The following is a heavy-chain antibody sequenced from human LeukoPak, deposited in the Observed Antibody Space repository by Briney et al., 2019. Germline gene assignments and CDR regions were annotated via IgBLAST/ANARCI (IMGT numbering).Heavy chain of an antibody. CDR1: GFTFSSYW. D-gene: IGHD4-23*01. V-gene: IGHV3-74*01. CDR2: IYSDGSST. CDR3: VRDLDLGGYSSFEY. J-gene: IGHJ4*02. Sequence: GGSLRLSCAASGFTFSSYWMHWVRQTPGKGLVWVSRIYSDGSSTSYADSVKGRFTISRDDAKNSLYLQMNTLRAEDTAVYYCVRDLDLGGYSSFEYWGQGTLVTVSS.